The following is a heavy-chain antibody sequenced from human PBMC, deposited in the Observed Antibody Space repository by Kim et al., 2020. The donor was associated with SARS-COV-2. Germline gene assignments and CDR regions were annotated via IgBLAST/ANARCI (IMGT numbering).Heavy chain of an antibody. J-gene: IGHJ4*02. D-gene: IGHD3-10*01. CDR3: ARTRTRYGSDPFDY. Sequence: SPAFQGQVTISADKSISTAYLQWSSLKASDTAMYYCARTRTRYGSDPFDYWGQGTLVTVSS. V-gene: IGHV5-51*01.